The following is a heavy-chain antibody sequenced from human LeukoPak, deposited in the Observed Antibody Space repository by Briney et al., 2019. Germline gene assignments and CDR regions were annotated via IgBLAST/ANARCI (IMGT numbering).Heavy chain of an antibody. V-gene: IGHV1-2*02. CDR2: IHPNTGGT. J-gene: IGHJ4*02. Sequence: ASVKVSCKASGYTVTGYYFHWVRQAPGQGLEWMGWIHPNTGGTYYAQKFQGRVTLTMDTSTRTAYMELNGLTFDDTAVYYCARARMAAAGTEEFDYWGQGTLVTVSS. CDR1: GYTVTGYY. CDR3: ARARMAAAGTEEFDY. D-gene: IGHD6-13*01.